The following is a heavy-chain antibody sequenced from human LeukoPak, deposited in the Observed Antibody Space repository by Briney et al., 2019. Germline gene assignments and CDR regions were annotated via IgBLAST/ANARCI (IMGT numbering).Heavy chain of an antibody. Sequence: ASVKVSCKASGGTFCSYAISWVRQAPGQGLEWMGAIIPIFGTANYAQKFQGRVTITTDESTSTACMELSSLRSEDTAVYYCAREYSYGPQYFDYWGQGTLVSVSS. D-gene: IGHD5-18*01. CDR3: AREYSYGPQYFDY. V-gene: IGHV1-69*05. CDR2: IIPIFGTA. J-gene: IGHJ4*02. CDR1: GGTFCSYA.